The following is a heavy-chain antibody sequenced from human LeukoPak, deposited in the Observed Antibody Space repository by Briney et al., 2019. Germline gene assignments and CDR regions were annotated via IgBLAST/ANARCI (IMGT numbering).Heavy chain of an antibody. Sequence: PSQTLSLTCTVSGDSISNGGYFWSWIRQHPGKGLEWIGYIYYTGSITYNPSLQSRVTISVDTSKNNFSLRLNSVTAADTAVYFCARGLPGARIPYHFDSWGQGTLVAVSS. D-gene: IGHD1-1*01. CDR3: ARGLPGARIPYHFDS. CDR1: GDSISNGGYF. J-gene: IGHJ4*02. CDR2: IYYTGSI. V-gene: IGHV4-31*03.